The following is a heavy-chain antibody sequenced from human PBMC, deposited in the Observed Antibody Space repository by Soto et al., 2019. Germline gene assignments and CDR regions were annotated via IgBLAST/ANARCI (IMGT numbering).Heavy chain of an antibody. J-gene: IGHJ6*03. CDR3: ARQQSSSWTEYYYYMDV. CDR2: IYPGDSDT. V-gene: IGHV5-51*01. Sequence: GESLKISCKGSGYSFTSYWIGWVRQMPGKGLEWMGIIYPGDSDTRYSPSFQGQVTISADKSISTAYLQWSSLKASDTAMYYCARQQSSSWTEYYYYMDVWGKGTTVTVS. D-gene: IGHD6-13*01. CDR1: GYSFTSYW.